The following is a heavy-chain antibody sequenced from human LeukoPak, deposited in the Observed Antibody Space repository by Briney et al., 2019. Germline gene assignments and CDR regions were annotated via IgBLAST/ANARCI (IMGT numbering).Heavy chain of an antibody. CDR1: GGSFSGYY. J-gene: IGHJ4*02. Sequence: SETLSLTCAVYGGSFSGYYWSWIRQPPGKGLEWIGEINHSGSTNYNPSLKSRVTISVDTSKNQFSLKLSSVTAADTAVYYRARQKYSRSWYTFDYWGQGTLVTVSS. CDR3: ARQKYSRSWYTFDY. CDR2: INHSGST. D-gene: IGHD6-13*01. V-gene: IGHV4-34*01.